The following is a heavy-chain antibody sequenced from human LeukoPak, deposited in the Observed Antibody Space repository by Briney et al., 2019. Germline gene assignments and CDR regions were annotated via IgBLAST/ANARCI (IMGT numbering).Heavy chain of an antibody. Sequence: ASVKVSCKASGYTFTSNGISWVRRAPGQGLEWMGWINPNSGGTNYAQKFQGRVTMTRDTSISTAYMELSRLRSDDTAVYYCARDKVLWFGELYAFDIWGQGTMVTVSS. J-gene: IGHJ3*02. CDR3: ARDKVLWFGELYAFDI. V-gene: IGHV1-2*02. CDR1: GYTFTSNG. D-gene: IGHD3-10*01. CDR2: INPNSGGT.